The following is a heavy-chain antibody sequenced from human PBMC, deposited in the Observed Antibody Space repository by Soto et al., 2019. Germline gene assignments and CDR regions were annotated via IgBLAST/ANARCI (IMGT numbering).Heavy chain of an antibody. CDR3: ARDPLGGAAAPNWFDP. CDR1: GFTFSSYS. Sequence: GGSLRLSCAASGFTFSSYSMNWVRQAPGKGLEWVSSISSSSSYIYYADSVKGRFTISRDNAKNSLYLQMNSLRAEDTAVYYCARDPLGGAAAPNWFDPWGQGTLVTVSS. CDR2: ISSSSSYI. V-gene: IGHV3-21*01. D-gene: IGHD6-13*01. J-gene: IGHJ5*02.